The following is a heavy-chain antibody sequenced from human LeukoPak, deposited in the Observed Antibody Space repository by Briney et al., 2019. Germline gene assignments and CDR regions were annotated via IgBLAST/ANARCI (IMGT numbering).Heavy chain of an antibody. V-gene: IGHV1-18*04. CDR2: ISPYNDYT. CDR1: GYTFTNYG. CDR3: ARWYCSSTSCYAGAFDM. D-gene: IGHD2-2*01. Sequence: GASVKVSCKASGYTFTNYGISWVRQAPGQGLEWMGWISPYNDYTNYARKLQGRVTMTTDTSTSTGYMELRSLRSDDTAVYYCARWYCSSTSCYAGAFDMWGQGTMVTVSS. J-gene: IGHJ3*02.